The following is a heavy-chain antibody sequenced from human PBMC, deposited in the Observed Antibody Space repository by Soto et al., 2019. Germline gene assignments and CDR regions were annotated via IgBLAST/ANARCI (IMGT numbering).Heavy chain of an antibody. CDR2: ISYDGSNK. CDR1: GFTFSSYA. D-gene: IGHD2-15*01. Sequence: PGGSLRLSCAASGFTFSSYAMHWVRQAPGKGLEWVAVISYDGSNKYYADSVKGRFTISRDNSKNTLYLQMNSLRAEDTAVYYCARDNIVVVVAATGPYYYYYGMDVWGQGTTVTVSS. V-gene: IGHV3-30-3*01. CDR3: ARDNIVVVVAATGPYYYYYGMDV. J-gene: IGHJ6*02.